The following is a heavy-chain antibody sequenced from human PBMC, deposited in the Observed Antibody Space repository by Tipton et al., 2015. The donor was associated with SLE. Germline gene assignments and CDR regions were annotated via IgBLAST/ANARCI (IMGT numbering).Heavy chain of an antibody. Sequence: TLSLTCIVSGGSISSYYWSWIRQPPGKGLEWIGSIYHSGSTYYNPSLKSRVTISVDTSKNQFSLKLSSVTAADTAVYYCARDREILEWLFPTSWFDPWGQGTLVTVSS. J-gene: IGHJ5*02. CDR1: GGSISSYY. D-gene: IGHD3-3*01. V-gene: IGHV4-38-2*02. CDR2: IYHSGST. CDR3: ARDREILEWLFPTSWFDP.